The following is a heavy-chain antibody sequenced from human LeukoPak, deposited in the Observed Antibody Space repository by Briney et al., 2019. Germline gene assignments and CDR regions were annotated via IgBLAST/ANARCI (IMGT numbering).Heavy chain of an antibody. J-gene: IGHJ3*02. CDR1: GGSISSYY. Sequence: SETLSLTCTVSGGSISSYYWSWIRQPPGKGLEWIGYIYYSGSTNYNPSLKSRVTISVDTSKNQFSLKLSSVTAADTAVYYCARDQSRLSEYAFDIWGQGTMVTVSS. CDR2: IYYSGST. V-gene: IGHV4-59*01. CDR3: ARDQSRLSEYAFDI. D-gene: IGHD1-26*01.